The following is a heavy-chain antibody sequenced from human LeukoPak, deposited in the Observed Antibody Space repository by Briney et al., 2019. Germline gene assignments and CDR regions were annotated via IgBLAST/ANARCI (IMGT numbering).Heavy chain of an antibody. CDR3: ARQIYWGSEYFDF. CDR1: GGSFSSYY. D-gene: IGHD3-16*01. V-gene: IGHV4-59*08. Sequence: SETLSLTCTVAGGSFSSYYWSWIRQPPGKGLEWIGHIYYTGTTKYNPSLKSRAAIIIDTSKNEFSPRLSSVTASDTAMYFCARQIYWGSEYFDFWGQGTLVTVSS. CDR2: IYYTGTT. J-gene: IGHJ4*02.